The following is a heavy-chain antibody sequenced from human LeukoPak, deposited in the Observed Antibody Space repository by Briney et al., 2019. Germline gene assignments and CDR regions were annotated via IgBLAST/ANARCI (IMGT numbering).Heavy chain of an antibody. J-gene: IGHJ4*02. CDR3: ATSRSIGYYSDY. V-gene: IGHV3-23*01. CDR2: ISGSGDST. D-gene: IGHD3-22*01. CDR1: GFTFSSFA. Sequence: GGSLRLSCAASGFTFSSFAMSWVRQAPGKGLEWVSSISGSGDSTYYADSVKGRFTISRDNAKNSLYLQMNSLRAEDTAVYYCATSRSIGYYSDYWGQGTQVTVSS.